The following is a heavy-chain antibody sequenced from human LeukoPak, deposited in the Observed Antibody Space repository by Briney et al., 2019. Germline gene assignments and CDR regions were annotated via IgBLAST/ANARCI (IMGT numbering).Heavy chain of an antibody. V-gene: IGHV3-30-3*01. Sequence: GGSLRLSCVASGFTFTRNCMHWVRQAPGKGLEWVAAIPHDGSNAYYADSVKGRFTISRDDSKNTQYLQMNSLRIEDSAVYYCARYLGVGTIFGVGAIGYWGQGTLVTVSS. J-gene: IGHJ4*02. CDR3: ARYLGVGTIFGVGAIGY. CDR1: GFTFTRNC. CDR2: IPHDGSNA. D-gene: IGHD3-3*01.